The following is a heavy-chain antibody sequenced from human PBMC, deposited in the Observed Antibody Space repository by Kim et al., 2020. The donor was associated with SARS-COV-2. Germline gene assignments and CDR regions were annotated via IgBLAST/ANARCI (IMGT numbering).Heavy chain of an antibody. CDR1: GFTFSRHW. CDR3: TRDSYVDNYYYGMDV. CDR2: INPDGTST. Sequence: GGSLRLSCAASGFTFSRHWMHWVRQAPGKGLVWVSRINPDGTSTKYADSVKGRLTISRDNAKNTLYLQMNSLRAEDTAVYYCTRDSYVDNYYYGMDVWGQGTTVIVSS. J-gene: IGHJ6*02. D-gene: IGHD3-10*02. V-gene: IGHV3-74*03.